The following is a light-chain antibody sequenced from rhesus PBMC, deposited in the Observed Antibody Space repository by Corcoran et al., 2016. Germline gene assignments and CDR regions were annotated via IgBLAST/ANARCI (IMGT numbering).Light chain of an antibody. CDR3: RQYSSSPALT. J-gene: IGKJ4*01. CDR2: RAS. Sequence: DIQMTQSPSSLSASVGDTVTITCRASQSISRWLDWYQQKPGKAPNLLIYRASSVQSGGPSRFSGSGSGTNFTLTISSLQPEDFATYFCRQYSSSPALTFGGGTKVELK. V-gene: IGKV1-22*01. CDR1: QSISRW.